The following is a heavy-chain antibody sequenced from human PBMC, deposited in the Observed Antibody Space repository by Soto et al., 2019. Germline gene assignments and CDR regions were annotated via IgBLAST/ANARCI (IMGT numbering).Heavy chain of an antibody. J-gene: IGHJ6*02. D-gene: IGHD6-6*01. CDR1: GYSFTSYW. CDR2: IDPSDSYT. CDR3: ARSTGNGRGAARPTSHGMDV. Sequence: PGESLKISCKGSGYSFTSYWISWVRQMPGKGLEWMGRIDPSDSYTNYSPSFQGHVTISADKSISTAYLQWSSLKASDTALYSCARSTGNGRGAARPTSHGMDVWGQGTTVTVSS. V-gene: IGHV5-10-1*01.